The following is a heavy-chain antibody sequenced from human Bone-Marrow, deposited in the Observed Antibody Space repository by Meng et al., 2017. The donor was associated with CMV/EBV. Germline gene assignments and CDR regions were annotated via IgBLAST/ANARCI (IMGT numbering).Heavy chain of an antibody. V-gene: IGHV1-2*02. CDR3: ARLCSTSCYTDAFDI. Sequence: ASVKVSCKASGYTFTGYYMHWVRQAPGQGLEWMGWINPNSGGTNYAQKFQGRVTMTRDTSISTAYMELSRLRSDDTAVYYCARLCSTSCYTDAFDIWGQGTMVTVSS. J-gene: IGHJ3*02. CDR2: INPNSGGT. CDR1: GYTFTGYY. D-gene: IGHD2-2*02.